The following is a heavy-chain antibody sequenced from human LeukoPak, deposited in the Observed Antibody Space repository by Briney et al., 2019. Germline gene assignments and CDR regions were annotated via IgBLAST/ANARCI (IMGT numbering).Heavy chain of an antibody. CDR1: GFTFSNYA. V-gene: IGHV3-23*01. Sequence: PGGSLRLSCAASGFTFSNYAMSWVRQAPGKGLEWVSDISDSGGSKYYADSGKGRFTISRDNSKNTLYLQMDSRRAEDTAVYYCAKDLLYSSSSAVDSWGQGSLVTVSS. CDR2: ISDSGGSK. D-gene: IGHD6-6*01. J-gene: IGHJ4*02. CDR3: AKDLLYSSSSAVDS.